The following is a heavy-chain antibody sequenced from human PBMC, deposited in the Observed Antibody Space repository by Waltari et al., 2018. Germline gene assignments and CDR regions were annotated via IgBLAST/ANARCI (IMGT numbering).Heavy chain of an antibody. D-gene: IGHD4-17*01. CDR3: ARGARRTTVTTGWWYFDL. V-gene: IGHV3-74*01. J-gene: IGHJ2*01. CDR2: IKSDGSST. Sequence: QSPRKELVWVPRIKSDGSSTSYADSVKGRFTISKDNAKNTLYLQMNSLRAEDTAIYYCARGARRTTVTTGWWYFDLWGRGTLVTVSS.